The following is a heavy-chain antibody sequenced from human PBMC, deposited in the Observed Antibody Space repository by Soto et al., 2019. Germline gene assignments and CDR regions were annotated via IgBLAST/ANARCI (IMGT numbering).Heavy chain of an antibody. CDR2: ISAYNGNT. D-gene: IGHD2-21*01. CDR3: ARNDGVVAYYWYSDY. Sequence: ASVKVSCKASGYSFITYGISWVRQAPGQGLEWMGWISAYNGNTKYAQDFQGRVTMTTDTSATTAYMELRSLTSDDTAVYYCARNDGVVAYYWYSDYWSQGTLVTVSS. CDR1: GYSFITYG. J-gene: IGHJ4*02. V-gene: IGHV1-18*01.